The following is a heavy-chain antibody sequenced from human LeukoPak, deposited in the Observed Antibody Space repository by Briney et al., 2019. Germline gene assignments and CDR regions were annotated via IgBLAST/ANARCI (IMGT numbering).Heavy chain of an antibody. CDR3: AKDWGLYGDYEGY. CDR1: GFTFSSYA. D-gene: IGHD4-17*01. V-gene: IGHV3-23*01. J-gene: IGHJ1*01. CDR2: ISGSGGST. Sequence: EGSLRLSCAASGFTFSSYAISWVRQAPGKGLEWVSAISGSGGSTYYADSAKGRFTISRDNSKNTLYLQMNSLRAEDTAVYYCAKDWGLYGDYEGYWGQGTLVTVSS.